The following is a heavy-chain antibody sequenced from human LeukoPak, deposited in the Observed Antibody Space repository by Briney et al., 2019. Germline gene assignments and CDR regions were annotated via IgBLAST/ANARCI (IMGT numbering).Heavy chain of an antibody. CDR3: ASTLGSTSLSYYYGMDV. CDR2: ISAYNGNT. CDR1: GYTFTSYG. D-gene: IGHD2-2*01. J-gene: IGHJ6*04. V-gene: IGHV1-18*04. Sequence: GASVKVSCKASGYTFTSYGISWVRQAPGQGLEWMGWISAYNGNTNYARKLQGRVTMTTDTSTSTAYMELRSLRSDDTAVYYCASTLGSTSLSYYYGMDVWGKGTTVTVSS.